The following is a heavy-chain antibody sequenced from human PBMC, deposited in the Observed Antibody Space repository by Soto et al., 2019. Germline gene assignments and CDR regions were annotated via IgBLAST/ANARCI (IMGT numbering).Heavy chain of an antibody. CDR2: INPHGGST. D-gene: IGHD1-26*01. V-gene: IGHV1-46*01. CDR1: RDTFTSYY. Sequence: GSVKVSCKAPRDTFTSYYINWVRQAPGQGLEWMGVINPHGGSTAYAQKFKGRVTLTRDTSASTVYMEVSSLTSEDTAMYYCARSSGGNFGIIIEGTNWCAHWGQGNMVTVSS. J-gene: IGHJ5*02. CDR3: ARSSGGNFGIIIEGTNWCAH.